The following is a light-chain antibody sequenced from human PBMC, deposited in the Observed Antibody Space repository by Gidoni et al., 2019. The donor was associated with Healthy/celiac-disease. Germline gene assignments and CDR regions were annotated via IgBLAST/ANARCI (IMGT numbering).Light chain of an antibody. V-gene: IGKV3-11*01. Sequence: DIVLTQPPATLSLSPGERATLSCRASQSVGSYLAWYQQKPGQAPSLLIYDASNRAPGIPARFSGSGSGTDFTLTISSLEPEDFAVYYCQQRSNWPPITFGQGTRLEIK. CDR1: QSVGSY. CDR3: QQRSNWPPIT. J-gene: IGKJ5*01. CDR2: DAS.